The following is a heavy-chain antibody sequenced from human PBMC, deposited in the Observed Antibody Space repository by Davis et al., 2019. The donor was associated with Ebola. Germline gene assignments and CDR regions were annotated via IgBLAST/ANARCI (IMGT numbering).Heavy chain of an antibody. Sequence: MPSETLSLTCTVSGGSISSSSYYWGWIRQPPGKELEWIGSIYYSGSTYYNPSLKSRVTISVDTSKNQFSLKLSSVTAADTAVYYCISTPYYYYGMDVWGQGTTVTVSS. V-gene: IGHV4-39*01. CDR2: IYYSGST. CDR1: GGSISSSSYY. J-gene: IGHJ6*02. D-gene: IGHD2-2*01. CDR3: ISTPYYYYGMDV.